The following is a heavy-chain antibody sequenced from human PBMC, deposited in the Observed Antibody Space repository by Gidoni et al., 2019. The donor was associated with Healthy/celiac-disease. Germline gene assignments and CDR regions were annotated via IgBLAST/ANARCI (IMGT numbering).Heavy chain of an antibody. CDR3: ARDLFDSSGHGLVDY. CDR2: IWYDGSNK. Sequence: QVQLVESGVGVVQPGRSLVLSCASSGFTFRSYGMHWVRQAPGKGLEWVAVIWYDGSNKYYADSVKGRFTISRDNSKNTLYLQMNSLRAEDTAVYYCARDLFDSSGHGLVDYWGQGTLVTVSS. CDR1: GFTFRSYG. V-gene: IGHV3-33*01. J-gene: IGHJ4*02. D-gene: IGHD3-22*01.